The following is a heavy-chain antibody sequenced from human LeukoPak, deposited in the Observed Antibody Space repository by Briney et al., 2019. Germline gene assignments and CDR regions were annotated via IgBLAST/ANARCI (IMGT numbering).Heavy chain of an antibody. V-gene: IGHV3-21*01. CDR1: GFTFSSYS. CDR3: AREAAGEVY. CDR2: ISSSSSYI. J-gene: IGHJ4*02. Sequence: GGSLRLSCAASGFTFSSYSMNWVRQAPGKGLEWVSSISSSSSYINYADSVKGRFTISRDNAKNSLYLQMNSLRAEDTAVYYCAREAAGEVYWGQGTLVTVSS.